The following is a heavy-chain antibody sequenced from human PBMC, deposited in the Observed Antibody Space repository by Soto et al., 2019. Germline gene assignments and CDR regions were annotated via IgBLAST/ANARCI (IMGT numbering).Heavy chain of an antibody. CDR2: IYYSGST. Sequence: QVQLQESGPGLVKPSETLSLTCTVSGGSISSYYWSWIRQPPGKGLEWIGYIYYSGSTNYNPSLKSRVTISVDTSKNQFSLKLSSVTAADTAVYYCARDTPYYYGMDVWGQGTTVTVPS. CDR1: GGSISSYY. V-gene: IGHV4-59*01. CDR3: ARDTPYYYGMDV. J-gene: IGHJ6*02.